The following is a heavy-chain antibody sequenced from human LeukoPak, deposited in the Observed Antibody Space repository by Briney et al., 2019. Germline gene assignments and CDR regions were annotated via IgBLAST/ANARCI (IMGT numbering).Heavy chain of an antibody. V-gene: IGHV4-34*01. CDR3: ARGGPPYYYGSGSYYTY. Sequence: SETLSLTCAVYGGSFSGYYWSWIRQPPGKGLEWLGEINHSGSTNYNPSLKSRVTISVDTSKNQFSLKLSSVTAADTAVYYCARGGPPYYYGSGSYYTYWGQGTLVTVSS. CDR2: INHSGST. CDR1: GGSFSGYY. D-gene: IGHD3-10*01. J-gene: IGHJ4*02.